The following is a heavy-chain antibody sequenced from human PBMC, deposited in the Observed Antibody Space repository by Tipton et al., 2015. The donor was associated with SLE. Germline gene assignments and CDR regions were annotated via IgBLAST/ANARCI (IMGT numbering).Heavy chain of an antibody. CDR2: IYHSGNT. J-gene: IGHJ5*02. CDR1: GGSISSSNW. D-gene: IGHD3-10*01. V-gene: IGHV4-4*02. CDR3: ARRERGLDNWFDP. Sequence: SLRLSCAVSGGSISSSNWWSWVRQPPGKGLEWIGEIYHSGNTDYNPSFKSRVIISLDMSRNQFSLKMTSVTAADTAIYYCARRERGLDNWFDPWGQGTLVTVSS.